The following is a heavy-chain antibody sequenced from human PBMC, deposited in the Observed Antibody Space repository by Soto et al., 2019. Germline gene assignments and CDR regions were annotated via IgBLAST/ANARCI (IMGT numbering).Heavy chain of an antibody. V-gene: IGHV4-34*01. J-gene: IGHJ4*02. CDR2: SNHTGGT. Sequence: TLSLTCAAYGESFKGQYWSGVRQPPGKGLEWIGESNHTGGTSYNPSLKSRVTISVDTSKSQFSLKLTSVTAADRAVYYCARCSVDTVDSSGLYEYWGQGTPVTAS. CDR1: GESFKGQY. D-gene: IGHD3-22*01. CDR3: ARCSVDTVDSSGLYEY.